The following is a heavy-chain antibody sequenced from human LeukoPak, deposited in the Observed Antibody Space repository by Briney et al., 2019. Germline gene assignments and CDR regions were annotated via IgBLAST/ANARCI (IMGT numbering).Heavy chain of an antibody. CDR2: INWNGGST. V-gene: IGHV3-20*04. D-gene: IGHD6-25*01. CDR3: AKGSAAGRPYYFDY. Sequence: GGSLRLSCAASGFTFDDYGMSWVRQAPGKGLEWVSGINWNGGSTGYVDSVKGRFTISRDNAKKFLYLQMNSLRAEDAAVYFCAKGSAAGRPYYFDYWGQGTLVTVSS. J-gene: IGHJ4*02. CDR1: GFTFDDYG.